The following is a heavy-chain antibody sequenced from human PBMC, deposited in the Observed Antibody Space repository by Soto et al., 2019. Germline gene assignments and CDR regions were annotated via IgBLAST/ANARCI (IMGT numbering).Heavy chain of an antibody. CDR1: GFTFSSYA. CDR2: INSDGSST. D-gene: IGHD6-13*01. J-gene: IGHJ4*02. CDR3: ARDEAAQYYFDY. Sequence: GSLRLSCAASGFTFSSYAMNWVRQAPGKGLVWVSRINSDGSSTSYADSVKGRFTISRDNAKNTLYLQMNSLRAEDTAVYYCARDEAAQYYFDYWGQGTLVTVSS. V-gene: IGHV3-74*01.